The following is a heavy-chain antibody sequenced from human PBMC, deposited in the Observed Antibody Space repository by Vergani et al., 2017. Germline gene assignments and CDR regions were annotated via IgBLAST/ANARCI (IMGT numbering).Heavy chain of an antibody. Sequence: QVQLQQWGAGLLKPSETLSLTCAVYGGSFSGYYWSWIRQPPGKGLEWIGEINHSGSTNYNPSLKNRVTISVDTSKNQYSLKLSSVTAANTAVYYCARVKAVTGVDYWGQGTLVTVSS. V-gene: IGHV4-34*01. CDR1: GGSFSGYY. J-gene: IGHJ4*02. D-gene: IGHD6-19*01. CDR3: ARVKAVTGVDY. CDR2: INHSGST.